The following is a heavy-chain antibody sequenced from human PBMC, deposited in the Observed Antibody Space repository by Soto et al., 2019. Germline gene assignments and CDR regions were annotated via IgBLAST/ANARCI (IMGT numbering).Heavy chain of an antibody. CDR2: IYKTGST. CDR1: GGSINSGGHY. CDR3: ARDRIQFSVDV. J-gene: IGHJ6*02. D-gene: IGHD5-18*01. Sequence: QVQLQESGPGLVKPSQTLSLTCSVSGGSINSGGHYWSWIRQHPGKGLEWIGHIYKTGSTDFNPSLTDRLTISIDASKNQFSLSLRSVTDADTAVYYCARDRIQFSVDVWGQGTTVTVSS. V-gene: IGHV4-31*03.